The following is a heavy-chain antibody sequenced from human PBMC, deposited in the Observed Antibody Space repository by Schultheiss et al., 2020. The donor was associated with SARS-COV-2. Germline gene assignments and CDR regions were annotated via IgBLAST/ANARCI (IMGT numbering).Heavy chain of an antibody. CDR1: GFTFSSYA. CDR3: AKEYYDFWSGYFGWFDP. Sequence: GESLKISCAASGFTFSSYAMSWVRQAPGKGLEWVSAISGSGGSTYYADSVKGRFTISRDNSKNTLYLQMNSLRAEDTAVYYCAKEYYDFWSGYFGWFDPWGQGTLVTVSS. V-gene: IGHV3-23*01. CDR2: ISGSGGST. D-gene: IGHD3-3*01. J-gene: IGHJ5*02.